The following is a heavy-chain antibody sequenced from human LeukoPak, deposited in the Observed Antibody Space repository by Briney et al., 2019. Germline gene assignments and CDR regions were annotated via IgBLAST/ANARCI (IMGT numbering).Heavy chain of an antibody. CDR2: ISSSSSYI. CDR3: ARDGSPVGATKLDY. V-gene: IGHV3-21*01. J-gene: IGHJ4*02. CDR1: GFTFSSYS. D-gene: IGHD1-26*01. Sequence: GGSLRLSCAASGFTFSSYSMNWVRQAPGKGLEWVSSISSSSSYIYYADSVKGRFTISRDNAKNSLYLQMSSLRAEDTAVYYCARDGSPVGATKLDYWGQGTLVTVSS.